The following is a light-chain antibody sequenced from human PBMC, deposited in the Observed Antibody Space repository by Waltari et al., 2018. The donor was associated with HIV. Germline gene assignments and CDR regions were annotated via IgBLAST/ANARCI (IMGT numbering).Light chain of an antibody. CDR3: QAWDSSAVV. J-gene: IGLJ2*01. CDR1: KLGDQY. CDR2: QDT. Sequence: SYELTQPPSVSVSPGQTATITCPGDKLGDQYVSWYQQRPGQSPVLVIYQDTGRPSGIPERLSGSNSGNTATLTISGTQAMDEADYYCQAWDSSAVVFGGGTKLTVL. V-gene: IGLV3-1*01.